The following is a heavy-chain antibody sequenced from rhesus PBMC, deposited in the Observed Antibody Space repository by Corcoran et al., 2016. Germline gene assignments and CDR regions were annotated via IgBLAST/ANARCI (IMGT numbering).Heavy chain of an antibody. V-gene: IGHV4-160*01. Sequence: QVQLQESGPGLVKPSETLSLTCAVSGGSFSSYWWGWIRQPPGQGLAWIGSIYGSSGSTEYNPSLKSRATISRDTSKNQFSLKLSSVTAADTAVYYCARNPYNFWSGYYGYGLDSWGQGVVVTVSS. D-gene: IGHD3-3*01. J-gene: IGHJ6*01. CDR2: IYGSSGST. CDR3: ARNPYNFWSGYYGYGLDS. CDR1: GGSFSSYW.